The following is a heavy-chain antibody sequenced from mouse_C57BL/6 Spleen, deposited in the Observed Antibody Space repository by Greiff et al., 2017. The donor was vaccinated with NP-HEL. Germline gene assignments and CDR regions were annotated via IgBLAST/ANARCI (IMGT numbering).Heavy chain of an antibody. Sequence: VQLQQSGAELVRPGASVKLSCKASGYTFTDYYINWVKQRPGQGLEWIARIYPGSGNTYYNEKFKGKATLTAEKSSSTAYMQLSSLTSEDSAVYFCARSREDAMDYWGQGTSVTVSS. CDR2: IYPGSGNT. V-gene: IGHV1-76*01. CDR1: GYTFTDYY. CDR3: ARSREDAMDY. J-gene: IGHJ4*01.